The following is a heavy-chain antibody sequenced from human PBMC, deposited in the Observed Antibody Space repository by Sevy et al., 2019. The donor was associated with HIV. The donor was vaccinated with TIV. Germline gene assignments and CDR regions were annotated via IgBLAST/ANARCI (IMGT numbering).Heavy chain of an antibody. CDR2: ISYDGSSK. J-gene: IGHJ4*02. V-gene: IGHV3-30-3*01. Sequence: GGSLRLSCAASGFTFSSLAMHWVRQAPGKGLEWVAVISYDGSSKYYPDSVKGRFTISRDNAKNTLYLQMNRLRPEDTAVYFCAILGVDCVSTNCYGMRSLSFDFWGQGTLVTVSS. CDR3: AILGVDCVSTNCYGMRSLSFDF. D-gene: IGHD2-2*01. CDR1: GFTFSSLA.